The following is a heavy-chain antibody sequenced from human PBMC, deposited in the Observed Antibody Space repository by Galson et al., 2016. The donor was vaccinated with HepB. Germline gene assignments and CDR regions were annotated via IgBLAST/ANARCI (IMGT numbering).Heavy chain of an antibody. V-gene: IGHV4-31*03. CDR2: IYYSGST. CDR1: GNSITSGGYY. Sequence: TLSLTCTVSGNSITSGGYYWSWIRQHPGKGLEWIGYIYYSGSTYSSPSLRSRVSISVDTSKNQFSLRLSSVTAADTAVYFCARGPQNLGLTEMGFDPWGQGTLVTVSS. D-gene: IGHD1-14*01. CDR3: ARGPQNLGLTEMGFDP. J-gene: IGHJ5*02.